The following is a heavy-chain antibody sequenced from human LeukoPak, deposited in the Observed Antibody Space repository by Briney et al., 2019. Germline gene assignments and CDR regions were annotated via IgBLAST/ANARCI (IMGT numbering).Heavy chain of an antibody. D-gene: IGHD6-13*01. CDR3: AKTGTPWYYFDY. J-gene: IGHJ4*02. V-gene: IGHV3-23*01. Sequence: GGSLRLSCAASGFTFSSYAMSWVRQAPGRGLEWVSAISGSGGSTYYADSVKGRFTISRDNSKNTLYLQMNSLRAEDTAVYYCAKTGTPWYYFDYWGQGTLVTVSS. CDR2: ISGSGGST. CDR1: GFTFSSYA.